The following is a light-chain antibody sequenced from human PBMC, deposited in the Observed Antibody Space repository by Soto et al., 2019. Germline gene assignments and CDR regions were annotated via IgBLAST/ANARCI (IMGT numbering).Light chain of an antibody. Sequence: DIQTTQSPSSLSASIGDRVTITFRTSDNIAKYLNWYQQKPGKAPNLLIYAASTLQSGVPSRFSGGGSGTDFTLTISSLQPEDFATYYCQQSYNIPRTFGQGTRLEIK. CDR1: DNIAKY. V-gene: IGKV1-39*01. J-gene: IGKJ5*01. CDR2: AAS. CDR3: QQSYNIPRT.